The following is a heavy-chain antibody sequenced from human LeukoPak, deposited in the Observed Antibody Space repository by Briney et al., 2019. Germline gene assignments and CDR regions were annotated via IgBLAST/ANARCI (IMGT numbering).Heavy chain of an antibody. D-gene: IGHD4-17*01. V-gene: IGHV4-4*07. Sequence: PSETLSLTCTVSGGSISSYYWSWIRQPARKGLEWIGRIYTSGSTNYNPSLKSRVTMSVDMSKNQFSLKLSSVTAADTAVYYCARQGSYGDYMLVDYWGQGTRVTVSS. CDR2: IYTSGST. CDR1: GGSISSYY. J-gene: IGHJ4*02. CDR3: ARQGSYGDYMLVDY.